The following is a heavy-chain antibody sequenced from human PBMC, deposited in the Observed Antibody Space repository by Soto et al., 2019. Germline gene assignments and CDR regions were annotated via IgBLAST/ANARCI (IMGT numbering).Heavy chain of an antibody. CDR3: ARNMDYYYGPGSGNGHGF. CDR1: GYTFTAYY. D-gene: IGHD3-10*01. Sequence: QVQLVQSGAEVKEPGDSVRVSCEASGYTFTAYYIHWVRQAPGQGLEWMGWINPQFGGTTYAQDYQGRVSMTRDMSISTVYMELSRLTSDDTAIYYCARNMDYYYGPGSGNGHGFWGQGTTVTVFS. J-gene: IGHJ6*02. CDR2: INPQFGGT. V-gene: IGHV1-2*02.